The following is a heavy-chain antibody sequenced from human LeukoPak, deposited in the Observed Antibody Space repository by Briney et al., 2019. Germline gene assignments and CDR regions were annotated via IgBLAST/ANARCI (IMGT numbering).Heavy chain of an antibody. CDR2: IWYDGSNK. J-gene: IGHJ4*02. D-gene: IGHD2-2*01. Sequence: PGGSLRLSCAASGFTFSSYGMYWVRQAPGKGLEWVAVIWYDGSNKYYADSVKGRFTISRDNSKNTLYLQMNSLRAEDTAVYYCARDCSSTSCYLDYWGQGTLVTVSS. CDR3: ARDCSSTSCYLDY. CDR1: GFTFSSYG. V-gene: IGHV3-33*01.